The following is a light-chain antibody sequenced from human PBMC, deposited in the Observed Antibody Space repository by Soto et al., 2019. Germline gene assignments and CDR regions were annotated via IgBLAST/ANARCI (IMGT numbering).Light chain of an antibody. CDR1: SSDIGRYNY. Sequence: QSVLTQPPSASGSPGQSVTISCTGTSSDIGRYNYVSWYQHHPGKAPKLMIYEVSKWPSGVPDRFSGSRSGNTASLTVSGLQAEDEAAYYCSSYAGSNRVVFGGGTKLTVL. J-gene: IGLJ2*01. CDR2: EVS. CDR3: SSYAGSNRVV. V-gene: IGLV2-8*01.